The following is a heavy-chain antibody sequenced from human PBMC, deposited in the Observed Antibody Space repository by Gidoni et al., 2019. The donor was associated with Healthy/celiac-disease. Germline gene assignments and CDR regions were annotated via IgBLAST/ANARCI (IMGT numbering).Heavy chain of an antibody. CDR3: ARDPSVGVMYYYYGMDV. J-gene: IGHJ6*02. D-gene: IGHD3-16*01. CDR2: ISYDGSNK. V-gene: IGHV3-30*01. Sequence: QVQLVESGGGVVQPGRSLRLSCAASGFTFSSYAMHWVRQAPGKGLEWGAVISYDGSNKYYADSVKGRFTISRDNSKNTLYLQMNSLRDEDTAVYYCARDPSVGVMYYYYGMDVWGQGTTVTVSS. CDR1: GFTFSSYA.